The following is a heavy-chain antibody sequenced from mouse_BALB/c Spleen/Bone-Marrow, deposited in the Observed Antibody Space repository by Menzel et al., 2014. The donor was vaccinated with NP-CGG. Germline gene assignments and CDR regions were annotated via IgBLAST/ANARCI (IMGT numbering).Heavy chain of an antibody. CDR3: AKNRGDGYPDY. V-gene: IGHV2-5-1*01. D-gene: IGHD2-3*01. CDR2: IWQHGNT. CDR1: GFSLTSYG. J-gene: IGHJ2*01. Sequence: VKLQESGPSLVQPSQSLSITCTASGFSLTSYGVHWVRQSPGKGLEWLGVIWQHGNTDYNAAFMSRLGITKDNSKSQVFFKINSLQADDTAIYYCAKNRGDGYPDYWGQGTTLTVSS.